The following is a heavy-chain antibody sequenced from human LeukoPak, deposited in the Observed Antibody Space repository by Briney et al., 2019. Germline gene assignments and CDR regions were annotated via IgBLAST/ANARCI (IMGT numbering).Heavy chain of an antibody. CDR2: IVLGSGNT. Sequence: SVKVSCKTSGFSFTSSGMQWVRQARGQRLEWIGWIVLGSGNTNYAQKFQERVTITRDMSTNTAYMELSSLRSEDTAAYYCAARPFGDAIDIWGQGTMVTVSS. CDR1: GFSFTSSG. D-gene: IGHD3-10*01. J-gene: IGHJ3*02. CDR3: AARPFGDAIDI. V-gene: IGHV1-58*02.